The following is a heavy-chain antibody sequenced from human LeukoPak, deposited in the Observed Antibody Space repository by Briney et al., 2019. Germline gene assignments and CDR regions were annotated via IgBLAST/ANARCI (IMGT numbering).Heavy chain of an antibody. CDR3: ARDYLCAIDI. D-gene: IGHD5-12*01. Sequence: SGGSLRLSCAASGFTFSSYGMHWVRQGQGKGLVWVSRINTDGSSTSNADSVKGRFTISRDNAKNTLYLQMNSLRAEDTAVYYCARDYLCAIDIWGQETMVTVSS. J-gene: IGHJ3*02. CDR2: INTDGSST. CDR1: GFTFSSYG. V-gene: IGHV3-74*01.